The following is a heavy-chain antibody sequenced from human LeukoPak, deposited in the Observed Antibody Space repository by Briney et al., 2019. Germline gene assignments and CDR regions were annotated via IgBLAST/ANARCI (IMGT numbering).Heavy chain of an antibody. CDR1: GFTFSSYW. V-gene: IGHV3-7*01. D-gene: IGHD6-13*01. CDR3: RYSSRGGSDY. CDR2: IKPDGSEK. Sequence: GGSLRLSCAASGFTFSSYWMSWVRRAPGKGLEWVANIKPDGSEKYYVDSVRGRFTISRDNAKNSLYLQMNSLRAEDTAVYYCRYSSRGGSDYWGQGTLVTVSS. J-gene: IGHJ4*02.